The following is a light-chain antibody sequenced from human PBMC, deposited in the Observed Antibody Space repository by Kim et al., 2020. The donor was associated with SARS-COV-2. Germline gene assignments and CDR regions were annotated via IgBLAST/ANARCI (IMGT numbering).Light chain of an antibody. V-gene: IGLV1-40*01. CDR1: SSNIGAGYD. J-gene: IGLJ3*02. Sequence: GQRVTTSCPGISSNIGAGYDVHWYQPLPGTAPKLLFYRNSNRPSGVPDRFSGSKSGTSASLAITGLQAEDEADYYCQSYDSSLNWVFGGGTQLTVL. CDR3: QSYDSSLNWV. CDR2: RNS.